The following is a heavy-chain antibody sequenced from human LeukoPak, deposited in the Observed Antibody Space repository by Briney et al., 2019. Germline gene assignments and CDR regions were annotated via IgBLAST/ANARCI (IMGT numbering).Heavy chain of an antibody. V-gene: IGHV3-23*01. J-gene: IGHJ4*02. CDR2: VSGSGSNT. CDR3: AKDRYYYSTGSAGSYTIEY. D-gene: IGHD3-22*01. CDR1: GFTVSSNY. Sequence: GGSLRLSCAVSGFTVSSNYMSWVRQAPGKGLEWVSVVSGSGSNTYYADSVKGRFTVSRDNSKNTVYLQMNSLRAEDAALYYCAKDRYYYSTGSAGSYTIEYWGRGTLVTVSS.